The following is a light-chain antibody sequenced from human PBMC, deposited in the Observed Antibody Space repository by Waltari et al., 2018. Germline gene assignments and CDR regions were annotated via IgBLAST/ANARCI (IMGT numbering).Light chain of an antibody. V-gene: IGLV2-8*01. J-gene: IGLJ2*01. CDR3: SSNAGINNFV. CDR2: HVT. CDR1: STDVGSSDY. Sequence: QSALTQPPSASGSPGQTVTISCAGTSTDVGSSDYFTWYQNHPGQAPKLLIYHVTKRPSGVPDRFSGSKSGNTASLTVSGLQAEDEADYYCSSNAGINNFVFGGGTKLTVL.